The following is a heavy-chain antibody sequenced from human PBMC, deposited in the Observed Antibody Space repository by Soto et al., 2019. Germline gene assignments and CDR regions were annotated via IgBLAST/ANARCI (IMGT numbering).Heavy chain of an antibody. D-gene: IGHD6-6*01. CDR1: GGTFSSYA. V-gene: IGHV1-69*01. Sequence: QVQLVQSGAEVKKPGSSVKVSCKASGGTFSSYAISWVRQAPGQGLEWMGGIIPIFGTANYAQKFQGRVTITADESTSSAYTELSSLRSEDTAVYCCARDRTARGIWNAFDIWGQGTMVPVSS. J-gene: IGHJ3*02. CDR2: IIPIFGTA. CDR3: ARDRTARGIWNAFDI.